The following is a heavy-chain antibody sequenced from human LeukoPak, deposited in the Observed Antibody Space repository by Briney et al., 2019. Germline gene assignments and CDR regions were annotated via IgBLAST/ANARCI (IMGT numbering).Heavy chain of an antibody. Sequence: GGSLRLSCVVPGFTFSSCAMTWVRQAPGKGLEWVSAISGGGGGTTYYAESVKGRFTISGDNSKNTVYLQMHSLRAEDTAIYFCAKGRAGGWNGGDRWGQGTLVTVSS. CDR1: GFTFSSCA. V-gene: IGHV3-23*01. J-gene: IGHJ5*02. D-gene: IGHD1-1*01. CDR3: AKGRAGGWNGGDR. CDR2: ISGGGGGTT.